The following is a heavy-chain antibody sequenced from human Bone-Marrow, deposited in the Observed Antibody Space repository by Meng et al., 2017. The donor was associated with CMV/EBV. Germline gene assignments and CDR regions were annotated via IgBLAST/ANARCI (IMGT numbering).Heavy chain of an antibody. J-gene: IGHJ6*02. Sequence: GSLRLSCTVSGGSISSSSYYWGWIRQPPGKGLEWIGSIYYSGSTYHNPSLKSRVTISVDTSKNQFSLKLSSVTAADTAVYYCARHIGGLGYYYGMDVWGQGTTVTVSS. CDR2: IYYSGST. CDR1: GGSISSSSYY. CDR3: ARHIGGLGYYYGMDV. V-gene: IGHV4-39*01. D-gene: IGHD3-16*01.